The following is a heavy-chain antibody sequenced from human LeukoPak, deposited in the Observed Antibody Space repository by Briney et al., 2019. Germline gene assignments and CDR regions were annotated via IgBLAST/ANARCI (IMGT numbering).Heavy chain of an antibody. D-gene: IGHD6-19*01. V-gene: IGHV3-21*01. CDR2: ISSSSSYI. CDR1: GFTFSSYS. Sequence: PGGSLRLSCAASGFTFSSYSMNWVRQAPGKGLEWVSSISSSSSYIYYADSVKGRFTISRDNAKNSLYLQMNSLRAEDTAVYYCAREGRGIAVAGRYYGMDVWGQGTTVTVSS. J-gene: IGHJ6*02. CDR3: AREGRGIAVAGRYYGMDV.